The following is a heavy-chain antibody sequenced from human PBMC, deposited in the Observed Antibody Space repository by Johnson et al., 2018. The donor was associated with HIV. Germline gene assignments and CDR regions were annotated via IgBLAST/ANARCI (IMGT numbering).Heavy chain of an antibody. J-gene: IGHJ3*02. CDR2: ITHAGSEK. Sequence: VQLMESGGDLVQPGGSLRLSCAASAFNFDTSWMAWVRQAPGKGLEWVAHITHAGSEKYYVDSVKGRFTVSSDNAKNSLYLQMNSLRAEDTAVYYCARNTLFSAFDIWGQGTMVTVSS. V-gene: IGHV3-7*05. CDR1: AFNFDTSW. D-gene: IGHD3-10*02. CDR3: ARNTLFSAFDI.